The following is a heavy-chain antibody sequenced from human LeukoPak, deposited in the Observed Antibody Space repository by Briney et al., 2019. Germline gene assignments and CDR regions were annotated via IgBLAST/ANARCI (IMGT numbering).Heavy chain of an antibody. CDR1: GGSISSSSYY. V-gene: IGHV4-39*01. CDR2: IYYSGST. Sequence: SETLSLTCTVSGGSISSSSYYWGWIRQPPGKGLEWIGSIYYSGSTYYNPSLKSRVTISVDTSKNQFSLKLSSVTAADTAVYYCARHRGVYSSGWFSDFDYWGQGTLVTVSS. D-gene: IGHD6-19*01. J-gene: IGHJ4*02. CDR3: ARHRGVYSSGWFSDFDY.